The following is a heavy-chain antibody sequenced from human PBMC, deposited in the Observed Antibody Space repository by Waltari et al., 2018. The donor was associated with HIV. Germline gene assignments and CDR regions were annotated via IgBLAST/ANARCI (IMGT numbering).Heavy chain of an antibody. J-gene: IGHJ4*02. CDR3: VRHWVYGSVPSAIRTFDN. Sequence: QLQMQESGPGLVKPSETLSLTCPVSGDSISATPFYWGWIRQPPGKGLEWIWGISYSGTTYPKASLSMRVIVAGGTPKNQVSLHLRAVTAADTAVYYCVRHWVYGSVPSAIRTFDNWGQGTLVTVSS. D-gene: IGHD3-10*01. V-gene: IGHV4-39*01. CDR1: GDSISATPFY. CDR2: ISYSGTT.